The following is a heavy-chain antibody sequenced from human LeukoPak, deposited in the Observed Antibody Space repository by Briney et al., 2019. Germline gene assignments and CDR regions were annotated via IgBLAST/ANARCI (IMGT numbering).Heavy chain of an antibody. D-gene: IGHD5-18*01. J-gene: IGHJ3*02. CDR3: VAGSGYSPADAFYI. CDR1: GITFDDYA. V-gene: IGHV3-9*01. Sequence: GGSLRLSCAASGITFDDYAMYWVRQAPGTGLEWVAGISWNSGKTGYVDSVKGRFTVSRDNAKNSLFLQMNSLRTEDAALYYCVAGSGYSPADAFYIWGQGTRVTVSS. CDR2: ISWNSGKT.